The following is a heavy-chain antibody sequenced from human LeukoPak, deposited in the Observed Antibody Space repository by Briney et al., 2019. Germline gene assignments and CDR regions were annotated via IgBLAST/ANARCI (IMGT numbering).Heavy chain of an antibody. Sequence: SVKVSCKASGGTFSSYAISWVRQAPGQGLEWMGGIIPIFGTANYAQKFQGRVTITTDESTSTAYMELSSLRSEDAAVYYCARDSGTEPYMGKLDYWGQGTLVTVSS. CDR2: IIPIFGTA. CDR3: ARDSGTEPYMGKLDY. V-gene: IGHV1-69*05. J-gene: IGHJ4*02. D-gene: IGHD1-14*01. CDR1: GGTFSSYA.